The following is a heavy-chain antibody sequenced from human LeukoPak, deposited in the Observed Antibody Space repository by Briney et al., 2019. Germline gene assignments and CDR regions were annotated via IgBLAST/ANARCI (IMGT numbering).Heavy chain of an antibody. CDR1: GFIFSHYG. D-gene: IGHD4-17*01. Sequence: PGGSLRLSCAASGFIFSHYGMHWVRQAPGKGLEWVAVIQNDASTENFADSVKGRFTISRDNSKNTVFLQMNSLRVEDTAVYYCAKEDGDQYYYYGMDVWGQGTTVTVSS. CDR3: AKEDGDQYYYYGMDV. J-gene: IGHJ6*02. V-gene: IGHV3-30*02. CDR2: IQNDASTE.